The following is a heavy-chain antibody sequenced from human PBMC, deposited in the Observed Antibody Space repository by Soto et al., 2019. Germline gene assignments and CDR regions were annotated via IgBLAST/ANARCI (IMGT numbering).Heavy chain of an antibody. D-gene: IGHD1-26*01. CDR1: GGTFSSYA. CDR3: AGDHVVRGNYYDY. V-gene: IGHV1-69*13. J-gene: IGHJ4*02. Sequence: ASVKVSCKASGGTFSSYAISWVRQAPGQGLGWMGGIIPIFGTANYAQKFQGRVTITADESTSTAYMELSSLRSEDTAVYYCAGDHVVRGNYYDYWGQGTLVTVSS. CDR2: IIPIFGTA.